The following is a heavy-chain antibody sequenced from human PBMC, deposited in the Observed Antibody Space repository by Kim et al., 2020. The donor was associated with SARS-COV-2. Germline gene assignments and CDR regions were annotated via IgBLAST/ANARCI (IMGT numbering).Heavy chain of an antibody. D-gene: IGHD3-16*01. CDR3: VQDWGRAVAG. CDR2: VSYTGST. J-gene: IGHJ4*02. V-gene: IGHV4-61*01. Sequence: SETLSLTCTVSGGSVSSGHYWSWNRQPPGKGLEWIGYVSYTGSTKYNPSLKSRVSISLDTSKNQFSLTLNSVTAADTAVYYCVQDWGRAVAGWGRGTLVTVSS. CDR1: GGSVSSGHY.